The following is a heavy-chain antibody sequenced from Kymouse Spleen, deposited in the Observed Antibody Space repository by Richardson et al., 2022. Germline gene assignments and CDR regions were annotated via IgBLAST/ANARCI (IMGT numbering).Heavy chain of an antibody. CDR2: ISSSSSYI. CDR1: GFTFSSYS. V-gene: IGHV3-21*03. J-gene: IGHJ4*02. CDR3: ARESYDILTGYYGDHFDY. Sequence: EVQLVESGGGLVKPGGSLRLSCAASGFTFSSYSMNWVRQAPGKGLEWVSSISSSSSYIYYADSVKGRFTISRDNAKNSLYLQMNSLRAEDTAVYYCARESYDILTGYYGDHFDYWGQGTLVTVSS. D-gene: IGHD3-9*01.